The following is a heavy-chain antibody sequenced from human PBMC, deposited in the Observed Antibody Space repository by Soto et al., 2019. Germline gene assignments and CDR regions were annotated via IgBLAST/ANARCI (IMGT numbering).Heavy chain of an antibody. CDR3: ARHSPDYYGSGNPFYFDY. Sequence: SETLSLTCTVSGGSISSSSYYWGWIRQPPGKGLEWIGSIYYSGSTYYNPSLKSRVTISVDTSKNQFSLKLSSVTAADTAVYYCARHSPDYYGSGNPFYFDYWGQGTLVTVS. CDR1: GGSISSSSYY. CDR2: IYYSGST. V-gene: IGHV4-39*01. D-gene: IGHD3-10*01. J-gene: IGHJ4*02.